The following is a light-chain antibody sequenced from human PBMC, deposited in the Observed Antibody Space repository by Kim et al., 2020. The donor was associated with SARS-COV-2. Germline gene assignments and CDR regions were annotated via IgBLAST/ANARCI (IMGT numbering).Light chain of an antibody. CDR1: SSDVGGYNY. CDR3: SSYTSSSTV. CDR2: DVS. Sequence: PRQSITVSCTGTSSDVGGYNYVSWYQQHPGKAPKLMIYDVSKRPSGVSNRFSGSKSGNTASLTISGLQAEDEADYYCSSYTSSSTVFGGGTQLTVL. V-gene: IGLV2-14*04. J-gene: IGLJ2*01.